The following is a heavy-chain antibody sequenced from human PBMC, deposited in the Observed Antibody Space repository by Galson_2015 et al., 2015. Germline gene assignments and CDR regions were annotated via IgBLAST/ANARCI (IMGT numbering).Heavy chain of an antibody. CDR2: VRGHGTTT. CDR3: AKSPGYSNSWGDYFDC. CDR1: GFTFSSYA. Sequence: SLRLSCAASGFTFSSYAMSWVRQAPGKGLEWVAAVRGHGTTTYYADSVKGRFTISGNSSKNTVFLQMNSLRAEDMAVYYCAKSPGYSNSWGDYFDCWGQGTLVTVSS. J-gene: IGHJ4*02. V-gene: IGHV3-23*01. D-gene: IGHD6-13*01.